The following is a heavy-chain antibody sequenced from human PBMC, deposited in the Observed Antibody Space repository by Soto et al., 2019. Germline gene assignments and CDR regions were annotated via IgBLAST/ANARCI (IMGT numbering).Heavy chain of an antibody. CDR2: IFYSGSTH. CDR1: GASINGGGYY. V-gene: IGHV4-31*03. D-gene: IGHD4-17*01. CDR3: ARGGYGDYSIRGFDP. Sequence: QVQLQESGPGLVEPSQTLSLTCTVSGASINGGGYYWSWIRQHPGKGLERIGYIFYSGSTHYYTPSLESRTAISLDTSKNQFSLTLSSVTAADTAVYYCARGGYGDYSIRGFDPWGQGALVTVSS. J-gene: IGHJ5*02.